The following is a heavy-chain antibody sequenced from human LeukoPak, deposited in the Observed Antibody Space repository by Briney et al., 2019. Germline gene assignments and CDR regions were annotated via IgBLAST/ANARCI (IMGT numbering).Heavy chain of an antibody. CDR1: GFTIDAYA. CDR3: ATWAFYHGLDV. Sequence: PGGSLRLSCAASGFTIDAYAMHWVRQPPGKGLEWVSLINADGGRTYYADSVKGRFTISRDNSKNSLYLQMNSLRTEDTALYYCATWAFYHGLDVRGQGTTVTVSS. V-gene: IGHV3-43*02. J-gene: IGHJ6*02. CDR2: INADGGRT. D-gene: IGHD2/OR15-2a*01.